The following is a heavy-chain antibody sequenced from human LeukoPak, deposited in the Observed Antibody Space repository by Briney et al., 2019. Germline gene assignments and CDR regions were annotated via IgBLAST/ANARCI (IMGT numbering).Heavy chain of an antibody. D-gene: IGHD4-17*01. Sequence: ASVKVSCKASGYTFTSYGISWVRQAPGQGLEWMGWISPYNGNTNYAPKLQGRLTMTTDTSTSTAYMELRSLRSDDTAVYYCARGGGSYGDYSLWLGYWGQGTLVTVSS. CDR3: ARGGGSYGDYSLWLGY. CDR2: ISPYNGNT. J-gene: IGHJ4*02. V-gene: IGHV1-18*01. CDR1: GYTFTSYG.